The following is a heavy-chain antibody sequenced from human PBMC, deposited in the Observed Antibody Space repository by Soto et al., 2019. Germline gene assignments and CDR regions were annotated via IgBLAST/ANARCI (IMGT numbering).Heavy chain of an antibody. D-gene: IGHD2-2*01. CDR3: ARLFCSSSTCDSWFDP. V-gene: IGHV5-10-1*01. J-gene: IGHJ5*02. CDR2: IDPRDSYT. Sequence: GESLKISCTGFGYTFTTFWISWVRQMPGRGLEWMGRIDPRDSYTNYSPSFQGHVTISADKSISTAYPQWGSLKASDTAMYYCARLFCSSSTCDSWFDPWGQGTLVTRLL. CDR1: GYTFTTFW.